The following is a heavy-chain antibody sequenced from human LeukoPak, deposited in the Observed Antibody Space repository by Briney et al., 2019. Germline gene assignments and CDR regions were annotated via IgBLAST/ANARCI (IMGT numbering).Heavy chain of an antibody. D-gene: IGHD3-22*01. CDR3: ARDLYYYDSSGYFLGTGYFDY. CDR2: ISISTSSI. V-gene: IGHV3-48*01. J-gene: IGHJ4*02. CDR1: GFTFSDYS. Sequence: GGSLRLSCAASGFTFSDYSLTWVRQAPGKGLEWISYISISTSSIYYADSVKGRFTISRDNSKNTLYLQMNSLRAEDTAVYYCARDLYYYDSSGYFLGTGYFDYWGQGTLVTVSS.